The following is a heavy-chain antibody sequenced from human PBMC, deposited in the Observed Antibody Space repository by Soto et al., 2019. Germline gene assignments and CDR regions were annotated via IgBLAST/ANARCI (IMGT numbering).Heavy chain of an antibody. Sequence: QVQLVESGGGVVQPGRSLRLSCAASGFTFSSYAMHWVRQAPGKGLEWVAVISYDGSNKYYADSVKGRFTISRDNSKNTLYLQMTSLRAEDTAVYYCARVTVVTLFDYWGQGTLVTVSS. J-gene: IGHJ4*02. D-gene: IGHD2-21*02. CDR2: ISYDGSNK. CDR1: GFTFSSYA. CDR3: ARVTVVTLFDY. V-gene: IGHV3-30-3*01.